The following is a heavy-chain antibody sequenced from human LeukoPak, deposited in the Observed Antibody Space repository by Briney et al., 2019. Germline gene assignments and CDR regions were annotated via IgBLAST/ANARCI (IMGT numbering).Heavy chain of an antibody. D-gene: IGHD2-2*02. Sequence: SETLSLTCAVYGGSFSGYYWSWIRQPPGKGLEWIGEINHSGSTNYNPSLKSRVTISVDTSKNQFSLKLSSVTAADTAVYYCARRGYCSSTSCYKYYYYYMDVWGKGTTVTVSS. CDR1: GGSFSGYY. CDR3: ARRGYCSSTSCYKYYYYYMDV. V-gene: IGHV4-34*01. CDR2: INHSGST. J-gene: IGHJ6*03.